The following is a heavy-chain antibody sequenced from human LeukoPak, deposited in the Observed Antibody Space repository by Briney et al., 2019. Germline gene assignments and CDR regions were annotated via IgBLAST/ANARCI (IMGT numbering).Heavy chain of an antibody. V-gene: IGHV4-30-4*01. D-gene: IGHD2-15*01. CDR2: TYYSGST. J-gene: IGHJ3*02. CDR1: GGSISSGDYY. Sequence: PSQTLSLTCTVSGGSISSGDYYWSWIRQPPGKGLEWIGYTYYSGSTYYNPSLKSRVTISVDTSKNQFSLKLYSVTAADTAVYYCAKTEDIVLVVAARDAFDIWGQGTMVTVSS. CDR3: AKTEDIVLVVAARDAFDI.